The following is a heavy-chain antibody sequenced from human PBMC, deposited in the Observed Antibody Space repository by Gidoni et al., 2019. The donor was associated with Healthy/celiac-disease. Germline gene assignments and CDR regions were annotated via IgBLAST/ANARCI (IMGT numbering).Heavy chain of an antibody. J-gene: IGHJ4*02. CDR3: TRDSPDYYYDSSGYGQN. V-gene: IGHV3-49*05. Sequence: EVQLVESGGGLVKPGRSLRLSCTASGFTFGDYAMSWFRQAPGKGLEWVGFIRSKAYGGTTEYAASVKGRFTISRDDSKSIAYLQMNSLKTEDTAVYYCTRDSPDYYYDSSGYGQNWGQGTLVTVSS. CDR1: GFTFGDYA. D-gene: IGHD3-22*01. CDR2: IRSKAYGGTT.